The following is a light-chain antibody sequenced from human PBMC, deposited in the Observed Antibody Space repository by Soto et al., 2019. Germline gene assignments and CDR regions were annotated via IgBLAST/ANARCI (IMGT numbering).Light chain of an antibody. CDR2: SAS. CDR1: QDISNY. CDR3: QRYDDAPLT. J-gene: IGKJ4*01. V-gene: IGKV1-27*01. Sequence: DIQMTQSPSSLSASVGDRVTMTCRASQDISNYLVWYQQQPGKVPKLLIYSASTLHSGVPSRFSGSGYGTDFTLTISSLQPEDVGTYYCQRYDDAPLTFGGGTKVEIK.